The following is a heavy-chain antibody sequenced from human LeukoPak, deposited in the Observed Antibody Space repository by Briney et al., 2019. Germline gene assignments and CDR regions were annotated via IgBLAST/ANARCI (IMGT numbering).Heavy chain of an antibody. CDR1: AFTFNTFDNFA. CDR2: ISGSGVIT. V-gene: IGHV3-23*01. D-gene: IGHD3-22*01. Sequence: GGSLRLSCSVSAFTFNTFDNFAMNWVRQAPGKGLEWVSGISGSGVITYYADSVKGRFTISRDNSKNTLDLQMNSLRAEDTAVYYCARGPTMKMDVWGKGTTVTVSS. CDR3: ARGPTMKMDV. J-gene: IGHJ6*04.